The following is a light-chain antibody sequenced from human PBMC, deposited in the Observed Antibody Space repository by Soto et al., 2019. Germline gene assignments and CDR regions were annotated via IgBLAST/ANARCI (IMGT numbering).Light chain of an antibody. V-gene: IGKV3-15*01. CDR3: QQYNDWPLT. Sequence: EIVMTHSPVTLSVSPWEIVTLSCRASQSVSSNLAWYQQKPGQAPSLLIYGAFTRATGIPARFSGTGSGTEFTLTISSLQSEDFALYYRQQYNDWPLTFGQGTKVDIK. J-gene: IGKJ1*01. CDR1: QSVSSN. CDR2: GAF.